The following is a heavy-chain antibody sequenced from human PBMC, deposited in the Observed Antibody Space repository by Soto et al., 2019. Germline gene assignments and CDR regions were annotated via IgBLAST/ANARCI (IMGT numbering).Heavy chain of an antibody. CDR3: ARVEDPISWYLGSFDI. CDR1: GYTFTSYG. CDR2: ISAYNGNT. Sequence: GASVKVSCKASGYTFTSYGISWVRQAPGQGLEWMGWISAYNGNTNYAQKLQGRVTMTTDTSTSTAYMELRSLRSDDTAVYYCARVEDPISWYLGSFDIWGQGTMVTVSS. J-gene: IGHJ3*02. D-gene: IGHD6-13*01. V-gene: IGHV1-18*01.